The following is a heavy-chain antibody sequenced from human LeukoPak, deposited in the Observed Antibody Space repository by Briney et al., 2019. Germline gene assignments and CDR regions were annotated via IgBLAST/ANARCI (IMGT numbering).Heavy chain of an antibody. V-gene: IGHV3-7*01. CDR1: GFTFSSYW. Sequence: PGGSLRLSCAASGFTFSSYWMSWVRQAPGKGLEWVANIKQDGSEKYYVDSVKGRFTIFRDNAKNSLYLQMNSLRAEDTAVYYCARTGRIRYFDWLHSSYYFDYWGQGTLVTVSS. D-gene: IGHD3-9*01. J-gene: IGHJ4*02. CDR3: ARTGRIRYFDWLHSSYYFDY. CDR2: IKQDGSEK.